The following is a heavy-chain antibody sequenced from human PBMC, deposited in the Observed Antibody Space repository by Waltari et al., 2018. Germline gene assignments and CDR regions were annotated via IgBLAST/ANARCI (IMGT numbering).Heavy chain of an antibody. Sequence: QVQLVQSGAEVKKLGASVKVSCRASAATFCSYALSWVRQDPGQGLGWMGGIIPIFGTANYAHKFQGRVTITTDESTSTAYRELSSLRSEDTAVYYCAIYGGMDVWGQGTTVTVSS. V-gene: IGHV1-69*05. CDR1: AATFCSYA. CDR3: AIYGGMDV. D-gene: IGHD4-17*01. J-gene: IGHJ6*02. CDR2: IIPIFGTA.